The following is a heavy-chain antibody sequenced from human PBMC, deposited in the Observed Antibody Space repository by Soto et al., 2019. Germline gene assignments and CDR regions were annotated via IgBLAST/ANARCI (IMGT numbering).Heavy chain of an antibody. CDR1: NGSISGFY. V-gene: IGHV4-59*12. J-gene: IGHJ4*02. D-gene: IGHD1-26*01. Sequence: SETLSLTCSVSNGSISGFYWTWIRQPPGKILEWIGYIHYSGRTDYNPSLTSRATMSVDTSKNQFSLNLKSNTAADTAVYYCVRVGVGIGNHFDSWGRGTLVTVSS. CDR2: IHYSGRT. CDR3: VRVGVGIGNHFDS.